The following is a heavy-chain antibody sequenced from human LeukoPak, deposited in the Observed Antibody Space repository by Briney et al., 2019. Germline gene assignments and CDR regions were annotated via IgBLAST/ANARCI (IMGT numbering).Heavy chain of an antibody. V-gene: IGHV1-69*02. CDR1: GGTFSSYT. CDR3: ARTGYCTNGVCYAPYYYYDMDV. D-gene: IGHD2-8*01. CDR2: IIPILGIA. Sequence: SVKVSCKASGGTFSSYTISWVRQAPGQGLEWMGRIIPILGIANYAQKFQGRVTITADKSTSTAYMELSSLRSEDTAVYYCARTGYCTNGVCYAPYYYYDMDVWGKGTTVTVSS. J-gene: IGHJ6*03.